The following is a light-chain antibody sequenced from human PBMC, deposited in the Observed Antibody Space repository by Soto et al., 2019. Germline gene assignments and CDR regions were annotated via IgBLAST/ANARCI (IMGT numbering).Light chain of an antibody. J-gene: IGKJ3*01. CDR3: QQTSSAPFT. Sequence: DIPLTQSPSTLSASVGDRVTITCRASQSINGWLAWYQQKPGKAPKLLIFDAASLQSGVPSRFSGGGSRTDFTLTITSLQPEDFATYYCQQTSSAPFTFGPGTKVDIK. CDR1: QSINGW. CDR2: DAA. V-gene: IGKV1-5*01.